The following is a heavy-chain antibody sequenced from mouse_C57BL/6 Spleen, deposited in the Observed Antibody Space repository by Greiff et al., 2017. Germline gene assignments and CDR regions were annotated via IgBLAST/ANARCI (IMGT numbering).Heavy chain of an antibody. D-gene: IGHD1-1*01. CDR1: GYTFTSYW. J-gene: IGHJ2*01. CDR3: ARSHPDYYGSSPDY. Sequence: QVHVKQPGAELVKPGASVKLSCKASGYTFTSYWMHWVKQRPGRGLEWIGRIDPNSGGTKYNEKFKSKATLTVDKPSSTAYMQLSSLTSEDSAVYYCARSHPDYYGSSPDYWGQGTTLTVSS. CDR2: IDPNSGGT. V-gene: IGHV1-72*01.